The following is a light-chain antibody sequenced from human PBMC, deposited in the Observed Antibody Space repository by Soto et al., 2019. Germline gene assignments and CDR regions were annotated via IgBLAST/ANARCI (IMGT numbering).Light chain of an antibody. CDR1: QSVSSY. Sequence: EIGVKQSPATLSLSPGERATLSCRASQSVSSYLAWYQQKPGQAPRLLIYDASNRATGIPARFSGSGSGTDFTLTISSLEPEDFAVYYCQQRSNWPITFGQGTRLE. V-gene: IGKV3-11*01. CDR3: QQRSNWPIT. CDR2: DAS. J-gene: IGKJ5*01.